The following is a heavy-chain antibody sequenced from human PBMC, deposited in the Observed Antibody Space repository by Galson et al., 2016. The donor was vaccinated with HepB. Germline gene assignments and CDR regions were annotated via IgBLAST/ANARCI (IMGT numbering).Heavy chain of an antibody. CDR3: ARGNGSGSYGVFDY. J-gene: IGHJ4*02. CDR2: MFPSSGTT. CDR1: GYTFTNYY. V-gene: IGHV1-46*01. Sequence: SVKVSCKASGYTFTNYYMHWVRQAPGQGLEWMGIMFPSSGTTNYAQNFQGRVSMTRDTSTTTDYMELSSLRSEDTAVYYCARGNGSGSYGVFDYWGQGTLVTVSS. D-gene: IGHD3-10*01.